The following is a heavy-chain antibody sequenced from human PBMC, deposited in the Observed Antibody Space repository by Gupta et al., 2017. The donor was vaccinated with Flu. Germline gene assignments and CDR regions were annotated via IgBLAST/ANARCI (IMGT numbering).Heavy chain of an antibody. V-gene: IGHV3-23*01. J-gene: IGHJ4*02. CDR1: GLTFSSFA. Sequence: QLFESGGTFVQPGESLRLSCAASGLTFSSFAMSWVRQAPGKGREWVAAISASADRTYYAAPVKGRFTISRDNSDSTVYLQMKSLQAEDTALYYCAKHIVGSSGAHWGQGTRVTVSP. CDR2: ISASADRT. D-gene: IGHD1-26*01. CDR3: AKHIVGSSGAH.